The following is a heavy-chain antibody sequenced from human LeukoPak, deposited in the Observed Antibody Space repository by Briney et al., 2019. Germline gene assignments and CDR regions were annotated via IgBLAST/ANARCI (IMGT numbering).Heavy chain of an antibody. CDR2: ISTSGSPI. CDR1: GFTFSSYE. Sequence: GGTLRLYCAASGFTFSSYEMNWVRQAPGPGLPSVSYISTSGSPIYYADSVKGRFTISRDNAKNSLYLQMNSLRAEDTAVYYCARKYCSSTSCLFDYWGQGTLVTVSS. V-gene: IGHV3-48*03. CDR3: ARKYCSSTSCLFDY. J-gene: IGHJ4*02. D-gene: IGHD2-2*01.